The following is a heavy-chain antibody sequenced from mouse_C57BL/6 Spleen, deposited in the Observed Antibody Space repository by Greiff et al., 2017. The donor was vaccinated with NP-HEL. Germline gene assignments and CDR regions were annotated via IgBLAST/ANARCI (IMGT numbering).Heavy chain of an antibody. V-gene: IGHV3-6*01. D-gene: IGHD2-3*01. CDR3: ARDGYYPYYAMDY. J-gene: IGHJ4*01. CDR2: ISYDGSN. Sequence: EVKLQESGPGLVKPSQSLSLTCSVTGYSITSGYYWNWIRQFPGNKLEWMGYISYDGSNNSNPSLQNRISITRDTSKNQFFLKLNSVTTEDTATYYCARDGYYPYYAMDYWGQGTSVTVSS. CDR1: GYSITSGYY.